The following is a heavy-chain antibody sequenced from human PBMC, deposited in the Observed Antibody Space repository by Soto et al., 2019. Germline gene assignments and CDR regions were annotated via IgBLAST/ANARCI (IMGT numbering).Heavy chain of an antibody. J-gene: IGHJ4*02. V-gene: IGHV4-34*01. CDR3: ARDKITGRLDE. CDR2: INHSGST. D-gene: IGHD2-8*02. CDR1: GGSISSYY. Sequence: SETLSLTCTVSGGSISSYYWTWIRQRPGTGLEWIGEINHSGSTNYNPSLKSRVTISVGTSKNQFSLKLTSVTAADTAVYYCARDKITGRLDEWGQGTLDTVSS.